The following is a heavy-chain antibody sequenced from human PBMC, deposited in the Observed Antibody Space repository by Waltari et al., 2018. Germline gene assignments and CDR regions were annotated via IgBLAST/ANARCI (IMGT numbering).Heavy chain of an antibody. CDR2: INHSGST. CDR1: GGSFSGYY. CDR3: ARGGGYDYVWGSYGSYWYFDL. V-gene: IGHV4-34*01. Sequence: QVQLQQWGAGLLKPSETLSLTCAVYGGSFSGYYWSWIRQPPGKGLEWIGEINHSGSTNYNPYLKSRVTISVDTSKNQFSLKLSSVTAADTAVYYCARGGGYDYVWGSYGSYWYFDLWGRGTLVTVSS. J-gene: IGHJ2*01. D-gene: IGHD3-16*01.